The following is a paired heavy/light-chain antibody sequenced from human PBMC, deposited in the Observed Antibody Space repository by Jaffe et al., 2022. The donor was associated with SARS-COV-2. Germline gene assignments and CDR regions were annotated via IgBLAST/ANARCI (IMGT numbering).Heavy chain of an antibody. CDR1: GFTVSSDS. CDR2: IYRGGST. V-gene: IGHV3-53*01. D-gene: IGHD6-19*01. Sequence: EVQLVESGGGLLQPGGSLRLSCAASGFTVSSDSMSWVRQAPGKGLEWVSVIYRGGSTYYADSVKGRFTISRDNSKNTLYLQMNSLRVEDTAFYYCARAWGTGWYYFDCWGQGTLVTVSS. CDR3: ARAWGTGWYYFDC. J-gene: IGHJ4*02.
Light chain of an antibody. CDR1: QTISNW. V-gene: IGKV1-5*03. J-gene: IGKJ1*01. CDR3: QQYNSYSWT. CDR2: KAS. Sequence: DIQMTQSPSTLSASVGDRVTITCRASQTISNWLAWYQQKPGKAPKLLIYKASSLESGVPSRFSGSGSGTEFTLTISSLQPDDFATYYCQQYNSYSWTFGQGTRVEIK.